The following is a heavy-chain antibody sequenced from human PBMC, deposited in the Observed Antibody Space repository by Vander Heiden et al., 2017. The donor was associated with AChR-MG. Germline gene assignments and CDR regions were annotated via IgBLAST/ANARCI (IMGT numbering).Heavy chain of an antibody. CDR3: AKTPAAGAYPIFDY. CDR1: GFTFSSYA. CDR2: ISGSGGSA. J-gene: IGHJ4*02. Sequence: EVQLLESGGGLVQPGGSLRLSCAASGFTFSSYAMSWVRQAPGKGLEWVSAISGSGGSAYYADSVKGRFTISRDNSKNTLYLQMNRMRAEDTAVYYCAKTPAAGAYPIFDYWGQGTLVTVSS. V-gene: IGHV3-23*01. D-gene: IGHD6-13*01.